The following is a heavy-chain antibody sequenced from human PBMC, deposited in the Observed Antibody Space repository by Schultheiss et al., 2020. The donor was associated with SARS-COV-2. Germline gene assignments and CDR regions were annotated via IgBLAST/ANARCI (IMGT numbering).Heavy chain of an antibody. J-gene: IGHJ6*02. CDR2: MNPNSGNT. Sequence: SVKVSCKASGGTFSSYAISWVRQAPGQGLEWMGWMNPNSGNTGYAQKFQGRVTITADESTSTAYMELSSLRSEDTAVYYCARDTIFGVVPLGHYYYYGMDVWGQGTTVTVSS. CDR3: ARDTIFGVVPLGHYYYYGMDV. CDR1: GGTFSSYA. D-gene: IGHD3-3*01. V-gene: IGHV1-69*13.